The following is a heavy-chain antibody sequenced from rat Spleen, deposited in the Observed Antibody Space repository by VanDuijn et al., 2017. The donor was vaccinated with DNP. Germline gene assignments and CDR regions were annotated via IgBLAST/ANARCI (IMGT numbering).Heavy chain of an antibody. J-gene: IGHJ2*01. CDR2: ITNTGDST. CDR1: GFTFSDYY. CDR3: VRQWDY. V-gene: IGHV5-7*01. Sequence: EVLLVESDGGLVQPGRSLKLSCAVSGFTFSDYYMAWVRQAPKKGLEWVATITNTGDSTYYSDPVKGRFSISRDNAKSTLYLQVNSLRSEDPATYYCVRQWDYWGQGVMVTVSS.